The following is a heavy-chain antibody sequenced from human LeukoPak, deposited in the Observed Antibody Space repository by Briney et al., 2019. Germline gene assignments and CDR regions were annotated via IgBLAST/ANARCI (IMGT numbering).Heavy chain of an antibody. V-gene: IGHV1-18*01. J-gene: IGHJ4*02. CDR1: GYTFTSYC. Sequence: ASVKVSCKASGYTFTSYCISWVRQAPGQGLEWMGWISSYNGNTNYAQKLQGRVTMTTDTSTSTAYMELRSLRSDDTAVYHCAGGCGYYYDSSGYLAFDYWGQGTLVTVSS. CDR2: ISSYNGNT. D-gene: IGHD3-22*01. CDR3: AGGCGYYYDSSGYLAFDY.